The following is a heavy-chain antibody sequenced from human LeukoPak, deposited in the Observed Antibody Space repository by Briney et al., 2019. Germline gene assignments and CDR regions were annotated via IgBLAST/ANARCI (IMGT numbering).Heavy chain of an antibody. CDR2: IKYDGSET. CDR3: ARDSTLSNY. Sequence: PGGSLRLSGAASGLTFSSYLMTWVRQAPGKGLEWVATIKYDGSETYYVDSVRGRFSISRDNAKNSLYLQMNSLSAEDTAVYYCARDSTLSNYWGQGTLVTVSS. CDR1: GLTFSSYL. J-gene: IGHJ4*02. V-gene: IGHV3-7*04. D-gene: IGHD3-16*01.